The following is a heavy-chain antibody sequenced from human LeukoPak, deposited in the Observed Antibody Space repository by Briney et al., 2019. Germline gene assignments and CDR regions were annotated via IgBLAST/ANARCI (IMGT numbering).Heavy chain of an antibody. Sequence: GGSLRLSCAASGFTFNNYNMNWVRQAPGKGLEWVSYITLSSSTVYYADSVKGRFTISRDNAKNSLYLQMNSLRAEDTAVYYCARERAAARYFDYWGQGTLVTVSS. V-gene: IGHV3-48*04. CDR3: ARERAAARYFDY. D-gene: IGHD6-13*01. CDR2: ITLSSSTV. CDR1: GFTFNNYN. J-gene: IGHJ4*02.